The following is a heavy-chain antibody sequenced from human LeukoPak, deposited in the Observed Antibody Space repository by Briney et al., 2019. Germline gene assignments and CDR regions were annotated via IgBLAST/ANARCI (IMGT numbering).Heavy chain of an antibody. Sequence: SETLSLTCTVSGDSISTSNSYWGWIRQPPGKGLEWIGSIYYSGNTYYNASLKSRVTISVDTSKNQFSLKLTSVTAADTAVYYCARNRYYYGSGNYGVPNWFDPWGQGTLVTVSS. V-gene: IGHV4-39*01. CDR2: IYYSGNT. J-gene: IGHJ5*02. CDR1: GDSISTSNSY. D-gene: IGHD3-10*01. CDR3: ARNRYYYGSGNYGVPNWFDP.